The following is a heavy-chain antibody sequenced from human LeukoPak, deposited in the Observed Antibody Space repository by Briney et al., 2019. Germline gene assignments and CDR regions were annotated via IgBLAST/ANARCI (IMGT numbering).Heavy chain of an antibody. V-gene: IGHV5-51*01. J-gene: IGHJ5*02. CDR2: IYPGDFHT. CDR3: ASGPYAYTSSATLGSYNWFDP. CDR1: GYSFPNYW. D-gene: IGHD2-2*02. Sequence: HGESLKISCKGSGYSFPNYWIGWVRQMPGKGLEWMGIIYPGDFHTRYSPSFQDQVTISVDKSISTAYLQWSSLKASDTAMYYCASGPYAYTSSATLGSYNWFDPWGQGSLVTVSS.